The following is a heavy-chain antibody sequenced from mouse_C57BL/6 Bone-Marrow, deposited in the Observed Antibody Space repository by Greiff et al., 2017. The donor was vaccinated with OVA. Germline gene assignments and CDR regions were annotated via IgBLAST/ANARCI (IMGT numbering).Heavy chain of an antibody. J-gene: IGHJ3*01. Sequence: VQLQQSGPELVKPGASVKMSCKASGYTFTDYNMHWVKQSHGKSLEWIGYINPNNGGTSYNQKFKGKATLTVNKSSSTAYMELRRLTSEDSAVYYCARWGWVLRAWCADWGQGTLVTVSA. CDR3: ARWGWVLRAWCAD. CDR2: INPNNGGT. V-gene: IGHV1-22*01. D-gene: IGHD2-3*01. CDR1: GYTFTDYN.